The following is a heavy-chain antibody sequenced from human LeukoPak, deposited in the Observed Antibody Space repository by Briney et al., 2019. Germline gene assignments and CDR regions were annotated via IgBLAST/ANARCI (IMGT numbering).Heavy chain of an antibody. J-gene: IGHJ4*02. CDR1: GGSITSSSYY. D-gene: IGHD3-22*01. CDR2: IYYTGGT. CDR3: ARVDSSGYYYKFDY. V-gene: IGHV4-39*01. Sequence: SPSETLSLTCSVSGGSITSSSYYWAWIRQPPEKGLEWIGSIYYTGGTYYSPSLKSRVTMSVDTSKNQFSLKLSSVTAADTAVYYCARVDSSGYYYKFDYWGQGTLVTVSS.